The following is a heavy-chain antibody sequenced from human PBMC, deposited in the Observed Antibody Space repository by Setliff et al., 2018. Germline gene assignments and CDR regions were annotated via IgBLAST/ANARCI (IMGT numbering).Heavy chain of an antibody. J-gene: IGHJ4*02. V-gene: IGHV4-39*01. D-gene: IGHD3-10*01. CDR1: GDSISSTSYQ. Sequence: SETLSLTCTVSGDSISSTSYQWGWVRQPPGKGLEWIGSIYYTGTAYYNPSLKSRVTISVDTPKNQFSLQVTSLAATDTALYFCARHEFVGGYYGSVTYRHFDYWGQGILVTVS. CDR3: ARHEFVGGYYGSVTYRHFDY. CDR2: IYYTGTA.